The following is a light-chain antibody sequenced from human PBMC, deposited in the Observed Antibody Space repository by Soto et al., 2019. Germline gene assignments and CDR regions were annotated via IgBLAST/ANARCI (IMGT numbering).Light chain of an antibody. Sequence: QSVLTQPPSASGTPGQTVTISCSGSSSNIGSAYIYWYQHLPGTAPKLLFYRNNQRPSGVPDRFSASKSGTSASLAISGLRSEDEADYYCAAWDDSLVVFGGGTKLTVL. CDR2: RNN. CDR3: AAWDDSLVV. CDR1: SSNIGSAY. J-gene: IGLJ2*01. V-gene: IGLV1-47*01.